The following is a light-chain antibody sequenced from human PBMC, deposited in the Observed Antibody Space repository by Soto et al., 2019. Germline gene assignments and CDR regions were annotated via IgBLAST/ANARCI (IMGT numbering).Light chain of an antibody. Sequence: DIQMTQSPSSLSASVGDRVTITCRASQSISNYLNWYQQKPGKAPKLLIYAASSLQSGVPSRFSGSGSGTDFTLTISSLQPEDFATYYCQQSYSTPPRYTFGQGTNLEIK. CDR3: QQSYSTPPRYT. CDR2: AAS. CDR1: QSISNY. V-gene: IGKV1-39*01. J-gene: IGKJ2*01.